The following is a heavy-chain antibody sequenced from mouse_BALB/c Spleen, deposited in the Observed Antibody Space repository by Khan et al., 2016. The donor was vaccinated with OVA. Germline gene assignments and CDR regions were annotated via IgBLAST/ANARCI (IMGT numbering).Heavy chain of an antibody. J-gene: IGHJ2*01. CDR3: ATSYFYGYYFDY. V-gene: IGHV5-17*02. CDR2: ISGDSNTI. D-gene: IGHD1-1*01. CDR1: GFTFSSYG. Sequence: EVQVVESGGGLVQPGGSRKLSCAASGFTFSSYGMHWVRQAPEKGLEWVAYISGDSNTIYYADTVKGRFTISRYNPKNTLFLQMTSLMSEDTARYYCATSYFYGYYFDYWGPGTTLTVSS.